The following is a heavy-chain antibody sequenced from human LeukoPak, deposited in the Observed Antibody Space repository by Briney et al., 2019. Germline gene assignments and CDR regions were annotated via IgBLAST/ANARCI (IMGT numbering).Heavy chain of an antibody. CDR1: GGSFSGYY. CDR2: INHSGST. J-gene: IGHJ4*02. Sequence: PSETLSLTCAVYGGSFSGYYWSWIRQPLGKGLEWIGEINHSGSTNYNPSLKSRVTISVDTSKNQFSLKLSSVTAADTAVYYCARGYCSGGNCYYFDYWGQGTLVTVSS. CDR3: ARGYCSGGNCYYFDY. D-gene: IGHD2-15*01. V-gene: IGHV4-34*01.